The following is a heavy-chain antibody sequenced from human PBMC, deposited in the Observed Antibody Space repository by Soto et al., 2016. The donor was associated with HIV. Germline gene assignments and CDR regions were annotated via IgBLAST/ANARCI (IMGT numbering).Heavy chain of an antibody. CDR3: ARDRGYYYGSGSYLSGWFDP. Sequence: EVQLVESGGGVVRPGGSLRLSCAASGFTFDDYGMSWVRQAPGKGLEWVSGINWNGGSTTYADSVKGRFTISRDNAENFLYLQMNSLRAEDTALYYCARDRGYYYGSGSYLSGWFDPWGQGTLVTVSS. D-gene: IGHD3-10*01. V-gene: IGHV3-20*04. CDR2: INWNGGST. J-gene: IGHJ5*02. CDR1: GFTFDDYG.